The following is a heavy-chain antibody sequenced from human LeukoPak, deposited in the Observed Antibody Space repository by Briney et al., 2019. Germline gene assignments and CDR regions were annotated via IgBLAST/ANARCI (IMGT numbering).Heavy chain of an antibody. Sequence: GGSLRLSCAASGFTFSSYSMNWVRQAPGKGLEWVSYISSSSRTIYYAESVKGRFTISRDNAKNSLYLRMNSLRDEDTAVYFCARGRPNFFDCWGQGTLVTVSS. CDR1: GFTFSSYS. V-gene: IGHV3-48*02. CDR2: ISSSSRTI. J-gene: IGHJ4*02. D-gene: IGHD1-1*01. CDR3: ARGRPNFFDC.